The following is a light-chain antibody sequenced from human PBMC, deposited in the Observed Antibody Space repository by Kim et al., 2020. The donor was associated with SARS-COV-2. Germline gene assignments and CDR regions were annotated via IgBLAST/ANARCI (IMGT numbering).Light chain of an antibody. CDR3: SSYASSTSYV. CDR1: TIDVGGYDY. Sequence: GHTITISCTGTTIDVGGYDYVYWYQQHPGKAPILIIYHVINRPSGVSNRFSGSKSGNTASLTISGLQAEDEADYYCSSYASSTSYVFGTGTKVTVL. CDR2: HVI. V-gene: IGLV2-14*03. J-gene: IGLJ1*01.